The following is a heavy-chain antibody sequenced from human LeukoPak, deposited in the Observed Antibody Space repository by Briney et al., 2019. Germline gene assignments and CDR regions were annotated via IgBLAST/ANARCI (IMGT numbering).Heavy chain of an antibody. Sequence: SETLSLTCTVSGASISSYSWSWIRQPAGKGLEWIGRIYTSGSTNYNPYLKSRVAMSVDTSKNQFFLKLSSVTAADTAVYYCARDRSNWFDPWGQGTLVTVSS. V-gene: IGHV4-4*07. CDR2: IYTSGST. J-gene: IGHJ5*02. CDR3: ARDRSNWFDP. CDR1: GASISSYS.